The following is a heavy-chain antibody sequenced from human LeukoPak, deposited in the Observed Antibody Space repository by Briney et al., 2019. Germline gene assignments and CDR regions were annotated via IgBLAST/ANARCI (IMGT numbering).Heavy chain of an antibody. CDR3: ARHWVTSSSTNWFDP. CDR2: IYYSGST. D-gene: IGHD6-6*01. CDR1: GGSISSYY. Sequence: PSETLSPTCTVSGGSISSYYWGWIRQPPGKGLEWICSIYYSGSTYYNPSLKSRVTISVDTSKNQFSLKLSSLTAADTAVYYCARHWVTSSSTNWFDPWGQGALVTVSS. J-gene: IGHJ5*02. V-gene: IGHV4-39*01.